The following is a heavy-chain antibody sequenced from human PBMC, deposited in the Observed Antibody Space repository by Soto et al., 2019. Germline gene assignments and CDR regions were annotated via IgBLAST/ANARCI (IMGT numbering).Heavy chain of an antibody. D-gene: IGHD6-19*01. Sequence: QVQLVQSGAEVKKPGSSVKVSCKASGGTFSSYAISWVRQAPGQGLEWMGGIIPIFGTANYAQKFQGRVTITADESTSTAYMELSSLRSEDTAVYYCARDPLPGSSPGIAVAGPDVWGQGTTVTVSS. V-gene: IGHV1-69*01. CDR2: IIPIFGTA. J-gene: IGHJ6*02. CDR1: GGTFSSYA. CDR3: ARDPLPGSSPGIAVAGPDV.